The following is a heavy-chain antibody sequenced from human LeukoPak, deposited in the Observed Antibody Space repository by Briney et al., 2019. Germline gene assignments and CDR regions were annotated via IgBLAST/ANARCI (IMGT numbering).Heavy chain of an antibody. J-gene: IGHJ4*02. V-gene: IGHV4-39*01. CDR3: ARHVDYGDRLY. D-gene: IGHD4-17*01. CDR1: GGSITSGNYF. CDR2: IYYSGNT. Sequence: SETLSLTCTVSGGSITSGNYFWGWIRQPPGKGLEWIGTIYYSGNTYYNPSLESRVTISPDTSKNQFSLKLNSVTAADTAVYYCARHVDYGDRLYWGQGTLVTVSS.